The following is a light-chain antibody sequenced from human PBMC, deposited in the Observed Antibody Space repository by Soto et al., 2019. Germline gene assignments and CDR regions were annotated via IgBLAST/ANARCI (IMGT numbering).Light chain of an antibody. J-gene: IGKJ1*01. V-gene: IGKV1-5*01. CDR1: QSISSW. Sequence: DIQMTQSPSTLSASVGDRVTITCRASQSISSWLAWYQQKPGKAPKLLIYDASSLESGVPSRFSVSGSGTEFTLTISSLQPVDFATYYCQQYNSYPWSFGQGTKVVIK. CDR3: QQYNSYPWS. CDR2: DAS.